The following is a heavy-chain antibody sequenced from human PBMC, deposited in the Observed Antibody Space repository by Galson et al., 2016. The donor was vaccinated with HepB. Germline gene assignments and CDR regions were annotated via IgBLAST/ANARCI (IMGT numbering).Heavy chain of an antibody. J-gene: IGHJ5*02. V-gene: IGHV3-53*01. CDR2: IYSTGST. CDR1: GLTVSNNY. Sequence: SLRLSCAVSGLTVSNNYMRWVRQAPGKGLEWVATIYSTGSTRYADSVKGRFTITRESTKNTLYLQMASLRAVDTAVYFCARDPPAAATGTLAWGQGTLVTVAS. CDR3: ARDPPAAATGTLA. D-gene: IGHD2-15*01.